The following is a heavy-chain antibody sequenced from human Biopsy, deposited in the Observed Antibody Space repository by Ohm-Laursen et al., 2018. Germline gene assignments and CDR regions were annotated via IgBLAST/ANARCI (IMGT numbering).Heavy chain of an antibody. CDR1: GGTFSNSA. Sequence: ASVKVSCKASGGTFSNSAINWVRQAPGQGLEWMGGIIPMFNTGKDAQNFQGRVTMTADKSTNTVYMELTSLRSDDTAMYYCARSMLGASTGDDAFDVWGQGTFVIVSS. J-gene: IGHJ3*01. CDR2: IIPMFNTG. CDR3: ARSMLGASTGDDAFDV. D-gene: IGHD1-26*01. V-gene: IGHV1-69*06.